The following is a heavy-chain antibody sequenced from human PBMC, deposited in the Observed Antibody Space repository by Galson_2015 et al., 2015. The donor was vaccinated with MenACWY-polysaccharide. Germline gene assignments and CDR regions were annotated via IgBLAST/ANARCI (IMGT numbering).Heavy chain of an antibody. CDR3: ARVRKRGRYYNWFDP. J-gene: IGHJ5*02. CDR1: GYTFTSYD. D-gene: IGHD3-9*01. Sequence: SVKVSCKASGYTFTSYDINWVRQATGQGLEWMGWMSPNNGNTGYAQKFQGRVTMTRNTSISTAYMELSGLRSEDTAVYYCARVRKRGRYYNWFDPWGQGTLVTVSS. CDR2: MSPNNGNT. V-gene: IGHV1-8*01.